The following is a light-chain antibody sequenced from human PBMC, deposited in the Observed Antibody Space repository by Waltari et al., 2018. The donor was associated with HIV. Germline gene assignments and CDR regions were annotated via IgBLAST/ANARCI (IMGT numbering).Light chain of an antibody. CDR3: VLFMGNGIWV. V-gene: IGLV8-61*01. CDR1: SGSVSTSYY. CDR2: STN. Sequence: QTVVTQEPSFSVSPGGTVTLTCGLSSGSVSTSYYPSWYQQTPGQAPRTLIYSTNTRSSGVPDRFSGSILGNKAALTITGAQADDKSDYYCVLFMGNGIWVFGGGTKLTVL. J-gene: IGLJ3*02.